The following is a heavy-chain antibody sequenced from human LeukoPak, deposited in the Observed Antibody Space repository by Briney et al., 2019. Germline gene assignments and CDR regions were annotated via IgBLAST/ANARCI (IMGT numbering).Heavy chain of an antibody. Sequence: SVKVSCKPSGYTFTSYAISWVRQAPGQGLEWIGAVIPIFGTANYAQKIQGRVTITADKSTSTDYMELSSLRSEDTAVYYCASAYCSGGSCYNWFDPWGQGSLVTVSS. CDR2: VIPIFGTA. CDR1: GYTFTSYA. CDR3: ASAYCSGGSCYNWFDP. J-gene: IGHJ5*02. V-gene: IGHV1-69*06. D-gene: IGHD2-15*01.